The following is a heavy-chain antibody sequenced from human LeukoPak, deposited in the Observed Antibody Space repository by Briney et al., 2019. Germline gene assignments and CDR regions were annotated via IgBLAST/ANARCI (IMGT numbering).Heavy chain of an antibody. J-gene: IGHJ4*02. V-gene: IGHV3-64*01. CDR1: GFTFSPYA. D-gene: IGHD6-19*01. CDR2: ISRNGGTT. CDR3: ARVVDIEVAGTPDYYFDY. Sequence: GGSLRLSCAASGFTFSPYAMHWVRQAPGKGLEYVSAISRNGGTTFYAKSVKDRFTISRDNSKNTLFLQMGSLRPDDMAVYYCARVVDIEVAGTPDYYFDYWGQGALVTVSS.